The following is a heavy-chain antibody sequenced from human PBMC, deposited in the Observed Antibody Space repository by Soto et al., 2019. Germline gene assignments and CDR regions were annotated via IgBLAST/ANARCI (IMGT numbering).Heavy chain of an antibody. D-gene: IGHD2-2*01. CDR1: GGSFSGYY. CDR3: ARGKKYCSSTSCYGGGYYYYGMDV. CDR2: INHSGST. V-gene: IGHV4-34*01. J-gene: IGHJ6*02. Sequence: SETLSLTCAVYGGSFSGYYWSWIRQPPGKGLEWIGEINHSGSTNYNPSLKSRVTISVDTSKNQFSLKLSSVTAADTAVYYCARGKKYCSSTSCYGGGYYYYGMDVWGQGTTVTVS.